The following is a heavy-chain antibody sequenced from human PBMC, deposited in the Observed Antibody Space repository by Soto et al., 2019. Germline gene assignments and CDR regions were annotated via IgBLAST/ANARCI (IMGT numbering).Heavy chain of an antibody. CDR2: FNAGNGNT. J-gene: IGHJ6*02. Sequence: ASVKLSCKASGYTFTSYAMHWVRQAPGQRLERMGWFNAGNGNTKYSQKFQGRVTITRDTSTSTVYMELSSLRSEDTAVYYCARGPPGYCSGGSCYGANYYYGMDVWGQGTTVNV. D-gene: IGHD2-15*01. V-gene: IGHV1-3*01. CDR1: GYTFTSYA. CDR3: ARGPPGYCSGGSCYGANYYYGMDV.